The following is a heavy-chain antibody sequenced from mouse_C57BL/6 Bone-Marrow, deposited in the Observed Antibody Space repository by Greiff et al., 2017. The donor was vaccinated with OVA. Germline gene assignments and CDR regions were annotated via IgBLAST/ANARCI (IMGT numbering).Heavy chain of an antibody. D-gene: IGHD1-1*01. Sequence: EVQLQQSGAELVRPGASVKLSCTASGFNIKDDYMHWVKQRPEQGLEWIGWIDPENGDTEYASKFQGKATITADTSSNTAYLQLSSLTSEDTAVYYCTTYGSSLDYWGKGTTLTVSS. CDR1: GFNIKDDY. CDR3: TTYGSSLDY. CDR2: IDPENGDT. V-gene: IGHV14-4*01. J-gene: IGHJ2*01.